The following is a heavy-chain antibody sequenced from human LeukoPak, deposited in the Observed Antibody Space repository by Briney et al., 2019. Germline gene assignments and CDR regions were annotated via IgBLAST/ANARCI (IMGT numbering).Heavy chain of an antibody. CDR1: GFTFSSYA. V-gene: IGHV3-23*01. D-gene: IGHD3-10*01. CDR2: ISGSGGST. Sequence: PGGSLRLSCAASGFTFSSYAMSWVRQAPGKGLEWVSAISGSGGSTYYADSVKGRFTISRDNSKNTLYLQMNSLRAEDTAVYYCAKKGFGGSGSYYRLVDYWGQGTLVTVSS. CDR3: AKKGFGGSGSYYRLVDY. J-gene: IGHJ4*02.